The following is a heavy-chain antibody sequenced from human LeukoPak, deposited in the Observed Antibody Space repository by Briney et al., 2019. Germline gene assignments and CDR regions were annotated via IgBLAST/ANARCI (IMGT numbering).Heavy chain of an antibody. Sequence: PSQTLSLTCTVSGGSISSGGYYWSWIRQHPGTGLEWIGYIYYSGSTYYNPSLKSRVTISVDASKNQFSLKLSSVTAADTAVYYCASTDYGGYFDYWGQGTLVTVSS. D-gene: IGHD4-23*01. CDR3: ASTDYGGYFDY. J-gene: IGHJ4*02. CDR1: GGSISSGGYY. V-gene: IGHV4-31*03. CDR2: IYYSGST.